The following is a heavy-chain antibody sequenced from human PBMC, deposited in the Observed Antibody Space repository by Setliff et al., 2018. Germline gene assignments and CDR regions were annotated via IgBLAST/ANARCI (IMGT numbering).Heavy chain of an antibody. V-gene: IGHV4-4*02. D-gene: IGHD3-3*01. Sequence: LSLTCAVSGDSISSGNWWSWVRQPPEKGLEWIGEINHSGNTNYNPSLKSRVTISVDTSKNQLSLSLSSVTAADTAVYYFARMSGFQYMDVWGKGTTVTVSS. CDR2: INHSGNT. CDR1: GDSISSGNW. CDR3: ARMSGFQYMDV. J-gene: IGHJ6*03.